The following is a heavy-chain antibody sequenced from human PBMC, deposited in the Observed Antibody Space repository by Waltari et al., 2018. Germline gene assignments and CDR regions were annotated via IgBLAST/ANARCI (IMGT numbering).Heavy chain of an antibody. CDR2: RYFIGAT. J-gene: IGHJ4*02. Sequence: QLRLRESGPGLVMPSETLSLTCAVSGASVASSAPYWGWIRQSPERGLECIGTRYFIGATHYNPSLQSRVTISADTSRDHFSLKVNSVTAADTAVYYCAGTALHTKIAFDSWGQGTQVTVSA. V-gene: IGHV4-39*02. CDR1: GASVASSAPY. D-gene: IGHD2-21*01. CDR3: AGTALHTKIAFDS.